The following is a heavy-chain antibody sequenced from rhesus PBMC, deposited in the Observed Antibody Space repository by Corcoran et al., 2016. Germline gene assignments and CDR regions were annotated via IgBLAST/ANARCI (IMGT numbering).Heavy chain of an antibody. Sequence: EVRLVESGGGLVQPGGSLRLSCAASGFTFSDYYMSWVRQAPGKGPDGVGFIRNKPYGGTTEYAASVKGRFTNSRDDSKSIASLQMNSLKTEDTAVYYCASVSYYSLTYWGQGVLVTVSS. CDR1: GFTFSDYY. D-gene: IGHD3-16*01. CDR3: ASVSYYSLTY. V-gene: IGHV3-116*02. CDR2: IRNKPYGGTT. J-gene: IGHJ4*01.